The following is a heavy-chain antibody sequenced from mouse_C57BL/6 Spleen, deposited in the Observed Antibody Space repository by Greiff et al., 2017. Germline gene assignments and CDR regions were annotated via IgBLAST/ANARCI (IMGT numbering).Heavy chain of an antibody. D-gene: IGHD1-1*01. CDR3: ERGHYYGTKEGFAY. J-gene: IGHJ3*01. Sequence: QVQLQQPGAELVKPGASVKLSCKASGYTFTSYWMHWVKQRPGRGLEWIGRIDSNSGGTKYNEKFKSKATLTVDKPSSTAYMQLSSLTSEDSAVYYCERGHYYGTKEGFAYWGQGTLVTVSA. CDR2: IDSNSGGT. CDR1: GYTFTSYW. V-gene: IGHV1-72*01.